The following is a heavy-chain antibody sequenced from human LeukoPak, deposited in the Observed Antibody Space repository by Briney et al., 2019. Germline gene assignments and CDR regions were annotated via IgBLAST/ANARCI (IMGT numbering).Heavy chain of an antibody. CDR1: GGSINGNH. V-gene: IGHV4-31*03. CDR3: ARDTRGGYYDSSGYLGNYFDY. Sequence: SETLSLTCTVSGGSINGNHWSWIRQHPGKGLEWIGYIYYSGSTYYNPSLKSRVTISVDTSKNQFSLKLSSVTAADTAVYYCARDTRGGYYDSSGYLGNYFDYWGQGTLVTVSS. D-gene: IGHD3-22*01. CDR2: IYYSGST. J-gene: IGHJ4*02.